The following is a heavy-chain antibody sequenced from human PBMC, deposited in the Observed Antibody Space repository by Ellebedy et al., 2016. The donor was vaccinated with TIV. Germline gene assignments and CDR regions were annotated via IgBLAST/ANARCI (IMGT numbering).Heavy chain of an antibody. CDR2: IKSKTDGGTT. CDR3: TRDSYCSGGSCYEGPGYYYYGMDV. D-gene: IGHD2-15*01. Sequence: GASLKISCAASGFTFSNAWMSWVRQAPGKGLEWVGRIKSKTDGGTTDYAAPVKGRFTISREDSKNTLYLQMNSLKTEDTAVYYCTRDSYCSGGSCYEGPGYYYYGMDVWGQGTTVTVSS. V-gene: IGHV3-15*01. CDR1: GFTFSNAW. J-gene: IGHJ6*02.